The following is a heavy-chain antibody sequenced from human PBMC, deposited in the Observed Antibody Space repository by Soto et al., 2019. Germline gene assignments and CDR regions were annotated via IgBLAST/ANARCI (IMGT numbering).Heavy chain of an antibody. V-gene: IGHV3-23*01. Sequence: GGSLRLSCAASGFTFSSYAMSWVRQAPGKGLEWVSAISGSGGSTYYADSVKGRFTISRDNSKNTLYLQMNSPRAEDTAVYYCAKDSFPGTTSTEIDYWGQGTLVTVSS. CDR3: AKDSFPGTTSTEIDY. J-gene: IGHJ4*02. CDR2: ISGSGGST. D-gene: IGHD1-7*01. CDR1: GFTFSSYA.